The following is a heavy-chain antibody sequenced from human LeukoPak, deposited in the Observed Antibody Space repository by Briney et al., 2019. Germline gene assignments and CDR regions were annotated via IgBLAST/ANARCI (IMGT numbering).Heavy chain of an antibody. V-gene: IGHV4-39*01. CDR3: ARQTGSGLFILP. CDR2: IYYSGNS. D-gene: IGHD3/OR15-3a*01. CDR1: GVSISSSNSY. J-gene: IGHJ4*02. Sequence: SETLSLTCTVSGVSISSSNSYWGWIRQPSGKGLEWIGSIYYSGNSYYNASLKSQVSISIDTSKNQFSLRLTSVTAADTAVYYCARQTGSGLFILPGGQGTLVTVSS.